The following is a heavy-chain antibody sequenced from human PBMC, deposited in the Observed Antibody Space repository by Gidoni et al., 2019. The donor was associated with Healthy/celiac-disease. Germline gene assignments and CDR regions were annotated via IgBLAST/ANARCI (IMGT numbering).Heavy chain of an antibody. CDR2: ISAYKCNT. CDR1: GYTFTSYG. V-gene: IGHV1-18*01. Sequence: QVQLVQSGAEVKKPGASVKVSCKASGYTFTSYGIRWVRQAPGQGLEWMGWISAYKCNTNYAQKLQGRVTMTTDTSTSTAYMELRSLRSDDTAVYYCARDLLASIVVPAADNYYGMDVWGQGTTVTVSS. CDR3: ARDLLASIVVPAADNYYGMDV. D-gene: IGHD2-2*01. J-gene: IGHJ6*02.